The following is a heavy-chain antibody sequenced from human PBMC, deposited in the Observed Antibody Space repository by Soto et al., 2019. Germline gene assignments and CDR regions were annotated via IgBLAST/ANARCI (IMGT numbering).Heavy chain of an antibody. D-gene: IGHD2-15*01. Sequence: GGSLRLSCAASGFTFSSYGMHWVRQAPGKGLEWVAVIWYDGSNKYYADSVKGRSTISRDNSKNTLYLQMNSLRAEDTAVYYCARDGYCSGGSCYSVPVFDYWGQGTLVTVSS. CDR2: IWYDGSNK. CDR3: ARDGYCSGGSCYSVPVFDY. J-gene: IGHJ4*02. CDR1: GFTFSSYG. V-gene: IGHV3-33*01.